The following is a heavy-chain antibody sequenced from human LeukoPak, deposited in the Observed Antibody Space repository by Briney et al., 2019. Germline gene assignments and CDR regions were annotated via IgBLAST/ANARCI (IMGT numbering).Heavy chain of an antibody. CDR2: ISYDGSNK. CDR3: ARESGGSGSYYAYYYYGMDV. V-gene: IGHV3-30-3*01. D-gene: IGHD3-10*01. Sequence: PGGSLRLSCAASGFTFSSYAMHWVRQAPGKGLEWVAVISYDGSNKYYADSVKVRFTISRDNSKNTLYLQMNSLRAEDTAVYYCARESGGSGSYYAYYYYGMDVWGQGTTVTVSS. J-gene: IGHJ6*02. CDR1: GFTFSSYA.